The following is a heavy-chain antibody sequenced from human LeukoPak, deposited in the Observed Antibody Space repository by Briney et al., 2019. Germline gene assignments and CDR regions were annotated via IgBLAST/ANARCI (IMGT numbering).Heavy chain of an antibody. Sequence: GASVKVSCKASGYTFTGYYMHWVRQAPGQGLEWMGWINPNSGGTNYAQKFQGRVTMTRDTSISTAYMELRSLRSDDTAVYYCARDILPGSGSYFHDYWGQGTLVTVSS. CDR1: GYTFTGYY. V-gene: IGHV1-2*02. CDR2: INPNSGGT. D-gene: IGHD3-10*01. J-gene: IGHJ4*02. CDR3: ARDILPGSGSYFHDY.